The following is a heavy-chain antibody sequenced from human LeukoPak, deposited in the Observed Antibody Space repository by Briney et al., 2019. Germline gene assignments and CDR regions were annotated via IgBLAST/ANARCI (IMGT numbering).Heavy chain of an antibody. Sequence: SGGSLRLSCAASGFRFSDYYMSWIRQAPGKGLEWVSYISSVGSTIYYTDSVKGRFTISRDTDKNSLYQQMNSLRVEETAVYYCARSAFAVTVGAMDALDSWGQGTMVSVSS. D-gene: IGHD1-26*01. CDR2: ISSVGSTI. CDR1: GFRFSDYY. J-gene: IGHJ3*02. V-gene: IGHV3-11*01. CDR3: ARSAFAVTVGAMDALDS.